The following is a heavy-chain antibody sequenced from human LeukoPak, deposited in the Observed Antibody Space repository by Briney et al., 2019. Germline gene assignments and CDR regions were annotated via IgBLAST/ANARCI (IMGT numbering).Heavy chain of an antibody. Sequence: SETLSLTCTVSGGSISSYYWSWIRQPAGKGLEWIGRIYSSGSTNYNPSLKSRVTMSVDTSKNQLSLKLTSVTAADTAVYYCAREVWYCYGSESYKGFDYWGQGTLVTVSS. CDR3: AREVWYCYGSESYKGFDY. CDR2: IYSSGST. J-gene: IGHJ4*02. V-gene: IGHV4-4*07. CDR1: GGSISSYY. D-gene: IGHD3-10*01.